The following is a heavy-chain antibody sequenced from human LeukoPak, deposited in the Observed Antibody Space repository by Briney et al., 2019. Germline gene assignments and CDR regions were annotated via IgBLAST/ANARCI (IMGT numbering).Heavy chain of an antibody. CDR3: AREIFGIAADVFDP. D-gene: IGHD6-13*01. J-gene: IGHJ5*02. CDR1: GGSISSSNW. CDR2: IYHSGST. Sequence: PSGTLSLTCAVSGGSISSSNWWSWVRQPPGKGLEWIGEIYHSGSTYYNPSLKSRVTVSVDTSKNQFSLKLSSVTAADTAVYYCAREIFGIAADVFDPWGQGTLVTVSS. V-gene: IGHV4-4*02.